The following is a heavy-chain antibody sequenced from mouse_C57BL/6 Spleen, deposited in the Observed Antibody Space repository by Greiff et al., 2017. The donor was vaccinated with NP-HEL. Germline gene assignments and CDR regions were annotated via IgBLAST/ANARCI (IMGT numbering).Heavy chain of an antibody. CDR1: GYAFSSSW. CDR3: ARDSSGYFDY. D-gene: IGHD3-2*02. Sequence: QVQLQQSGPELVKPGASVKISCKASGYAFSSSWMNWVKQRPGKGLEWIGRFYPGDGDTNYNGKFKGKATLTADKSSSTAYMQLSRLTSEDSAVYFCARDSSGYFDYWGKGTTLTVSS. J-gene: IGHJ2*01. V-gene: IGHV1-82*01. CDR2: FYPGDGDT.